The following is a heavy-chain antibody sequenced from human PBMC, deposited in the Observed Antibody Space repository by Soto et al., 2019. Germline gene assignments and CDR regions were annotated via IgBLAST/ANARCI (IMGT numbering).Heavy chain of an antibody. V-gene: IGHV3-23*01. Sequence: PGGSLRLSCAASGFTFSSYAMNWVRQAPGKGLEWVSVISGSGGSTYYADSVKGRFTIPRDNSKNTLYLQMNGLRAEDTAVYYCAKRATGTDFDYWGQGPLVTVSS. CDR3: AKRATGTDFDY. CDR1: GFTFSSYA. CDR2: ISGSGGST. D-gene: IGHD1-1*01. J-gene: IGHJ4*02.